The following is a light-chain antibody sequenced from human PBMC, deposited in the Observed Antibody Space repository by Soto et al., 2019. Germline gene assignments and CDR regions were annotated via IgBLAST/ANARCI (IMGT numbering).Light chain of an antibody. J-gene: IGLJ1*01. CDR2: EVT. CDR3: SSFAGTNSFV. V-gene: IGLV2-8*01. Sequence: QSALTQPASVSASPGQSIFISCTGTSEDIGAYDYVSWYQQHPGKAPKLIIYEVTRRPSGVPDRIFGSKSDTTASLTVSGLQADDEGHYYCSSFAGTNSFVFGTGTKLTVL. CDR1: SEDIGAYDY.